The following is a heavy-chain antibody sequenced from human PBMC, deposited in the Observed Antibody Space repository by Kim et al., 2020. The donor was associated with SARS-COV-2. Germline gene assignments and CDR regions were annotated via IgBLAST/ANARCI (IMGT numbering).Heavy chain of an antibody. CDR1: GFTFSSYA. J-gene: IGHJ3*02. V-gene: IGHV3-23*03. CDR3: AKDEALMVRGAQGDAFDI. CDR2: IYSGGSST. D-gene: IGHD3-10*01. Sequence: GGSLRRSCAASGFTFSSYAMSWVRQAPGKGLEWVSVIYSGGSSTYYADSVKGRFTISRDNSKNTLYLQMNSLRAEDTAVYYCAKDEALMVRGAQGDAFDIWGQGTMVTVSS.